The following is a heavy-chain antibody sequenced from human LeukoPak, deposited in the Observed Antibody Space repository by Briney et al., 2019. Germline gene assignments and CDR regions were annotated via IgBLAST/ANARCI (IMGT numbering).Heavy chain of an antibody. CDR1: GGSISSSSYY. CDR2: FYYSGST. Sequence: SETLSLTCTVSGGSISSSSYYWDWIRQPPGKGLEWIGSFYYSGSTHYNPSLKSRLTVSVDTSKNQFSLKLNSATSADTAVYYCARRAATGSLSFDYWGQGTLVTVSS. D-gene: IGHD6-13*01. CDR3: ARRAATGSLSFDY. V-gene: IGHV4-39*01. J-gene: IGHJ4*02.